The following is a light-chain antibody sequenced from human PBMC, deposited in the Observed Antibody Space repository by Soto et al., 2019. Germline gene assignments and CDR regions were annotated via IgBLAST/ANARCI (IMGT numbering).Light chain of an antibody. Sequence: DIQMTQCPSTLSASVGDRVTITCRASQSISSWLAWYQQKPGKAPKLLNYDAYSLESGVPSRFSGSGSGTEFTLTISSLQPDDFATYYCQQYNSYTLFGPGTKVDIK. J-gene: IGKJ3*01. CDR2: DAY. CDR3: QQYNSYTL. V-gene: IGKV1-5*01. CDR1: QSISSW.